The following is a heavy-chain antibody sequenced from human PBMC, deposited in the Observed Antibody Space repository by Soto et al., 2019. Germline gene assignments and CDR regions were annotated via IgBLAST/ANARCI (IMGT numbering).Heavy chain of an antibody. CDR3: ARYDFGDFDY. Sequence: PSETLSLTCAVSGDSLSSNSMWCWVRPPPGRGLGWIREMYHTENTVYNQSLKSRVTISVDKSKNQFSLNLDSLTAADTAVYYCARYDFGDFDYWGRGILVTVSS. V-gene: IGHV4-4*02. CDR2: MYHTENT. CDR1: GDSLSSNSM. J-gene: IGHJ4*02. D-gene: IGHD3-10*01.